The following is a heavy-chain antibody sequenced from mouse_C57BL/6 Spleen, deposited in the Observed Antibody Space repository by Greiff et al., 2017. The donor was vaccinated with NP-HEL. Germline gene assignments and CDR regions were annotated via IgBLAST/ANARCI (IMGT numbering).Heavy chain of an antibody. CDR3: ARSPSYYYGSSYVRFDY. D-gene: IGHD1-1*01. CDR1: GYTFTSYG. CDR2: IYPRSGNT. J-gene: IGHJ2*01. Sequence: QVQLQQSGAELARPGASVKLSCKASGYTFTSYGISWVKQRTGQGLEWIGEIYPRSGNTYYNEKFKGKATLTADKSSSTAYMELRSLTSEDSAVYFCARSPSYYYGSSYVRFDYWGQGTTLTVSS. V-gene: IGHV1-81*01.